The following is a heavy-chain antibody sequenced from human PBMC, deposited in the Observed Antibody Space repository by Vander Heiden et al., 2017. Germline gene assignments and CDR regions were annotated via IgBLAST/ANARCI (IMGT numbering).Heavy chain of an antibody. D-gene: IGHD1-26*01. Sequence: QVTLRESGPALVKPTQTLTLTCTFSGFSLSTSGMRVSWIRQLPGKALEWLARIDWDDDKYYSTSLKTRLTISRDTSKNQVVLTMTNMDHVDTATYYCARGVSGSYWGKFDYWGQGTLVTVSS. J-gene: IGHJ4*02. CDR2: IDWDDDK. CDR3: ARGVSGSYWGKFDY. V-gene: IGHV2-70*15. CDR1: GFSLSTSGMR.